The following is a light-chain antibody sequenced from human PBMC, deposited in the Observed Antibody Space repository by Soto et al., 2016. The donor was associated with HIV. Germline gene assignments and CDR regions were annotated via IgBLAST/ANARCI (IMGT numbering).Light chain of an antibody. CDR1: QDISNY. Sequence: DIQMTQSPSSLSASVGDRVTITCQASQDISNYLNWYQQKPGKAPKLLIYAASSLQSGVPSRFSGSGSGTDFTLTISSLQPEDFATYYCQQSYSTPYTFGQGTKAGDQT. CDR3: QQSYSTPYT. CDR2: AAS. V-gene: IGKV1-39*01. J-gene: IGKJ2*01.